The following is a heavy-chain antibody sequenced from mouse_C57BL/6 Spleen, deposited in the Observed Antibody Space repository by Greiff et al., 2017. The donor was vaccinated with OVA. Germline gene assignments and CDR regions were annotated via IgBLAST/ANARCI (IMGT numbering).Heavy chain of an antibody. CDR2: IDPSDSET. Sequence: QVHVKQPGAELVRPGSSVKLSCKASGYTFTSYWMHWVKQRPIQGLEWIGNIDPSDSETHYNQKFKDKATLTVDKSSSTAYMQLSSLTSEDSAVYYCARLDLDYWGQGTTLTVSS. J-gene: IGHJ2*01. CDR3: ARLDLDY. V-gene: IGHV1-52*01. CDR1: GYTFTSYW.